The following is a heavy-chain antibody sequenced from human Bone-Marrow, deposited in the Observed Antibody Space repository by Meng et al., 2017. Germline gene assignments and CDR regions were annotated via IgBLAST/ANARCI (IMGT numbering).Heavy chain of an antibody. J-gene: IGHJ3*02. Sequence: SETLSLTCTVSGGSISSYYWSWIRQPPGKGLEWIGYIYYSGSTNYNPSLKSRVTVSVDTSKNQFSLKLGSVTAADRAVYYWARLFEWGLDIWGQGTMVTVSS. CDR2: IYYSGST. CDR1: GGSISSYY. CDR3: ARLFEWGLDI. D-gene: IGHD1-26*01. V-gene: IGHV4-59*01.